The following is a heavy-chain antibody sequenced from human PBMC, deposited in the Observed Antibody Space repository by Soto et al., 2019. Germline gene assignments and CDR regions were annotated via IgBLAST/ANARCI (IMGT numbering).Heavy chain of an antibody. Sequence: QVQLQESGPGLVKPSQTLSLTCTVSGDSMTTLGYYWTWIRQHPGQGLEWLGFISYSGSTYYSSSLKGRAAISADTSKNQFSLKLNSVTAADTAVYYCTRGDYWGQGTLVTVSS. J-gene: IGHJ4*02. CDR3: TRGDY. CDR2: ISYSGST. V-gene: IGHV4-31*03. CDR1: GDSMTTLGYY.